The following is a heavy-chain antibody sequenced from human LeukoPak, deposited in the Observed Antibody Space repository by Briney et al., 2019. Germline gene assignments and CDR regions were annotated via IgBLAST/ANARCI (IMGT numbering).Heavy chain of an antibody. CDR1: GFTFSDYS. Sequence: KAGGSLRLSCAASGFTFSDYSMSWIRQAPGKGLEWVSYISGSSSYTNYADSVKGRFTISRDNSKNTLYLQMNSLRVEDTGVYYCARDRADYGDGIDYWGQGTLVTVSS. CDR2: ISGSSSYT. V-gene: IGHV3-11*06. J-gene: IGHJ4*02. D-gene: IGHD4-17*01. CDR3: ARDRADYGDGIDY.